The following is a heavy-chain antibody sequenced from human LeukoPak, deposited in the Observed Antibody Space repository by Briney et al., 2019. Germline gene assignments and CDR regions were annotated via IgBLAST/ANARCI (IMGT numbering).Heavy chain of an antibody. V-gene: IGHV3-23*01. D-gene: IGHD1-26*01. CDR3: AKDRRKGELLYYFDY. Sequence: GGSLRLSCAASGFTFSSYAMSWVRQPPGKGLEWVSAISGSGGSTYYADSVKGRFTISRDKSKNTLYLQMNSLRAEDTAVYYCAKDRRKGELLYYFDYWGQGTLVTVSS. CDR2: ISGSGGST. CDR1: GFTFSSYA. J-gene: IGHJ4*02.